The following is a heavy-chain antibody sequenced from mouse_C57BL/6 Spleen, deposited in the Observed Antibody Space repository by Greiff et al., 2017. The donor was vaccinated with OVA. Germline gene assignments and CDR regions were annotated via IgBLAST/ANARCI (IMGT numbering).Heavy chain of an antibody. D-gene: IGHD2-5*01. Sequence: EVHLVESGGGLVQPKGSLKLSCAASGFSFTTYAMNWVRQAPGQGLEWVARIRSKSNNYASYYADSVKDRFTISRDDSESMLYLQMNNLKTEDTAEYYCVRRVVDSNYGATGYWGQGTSVTVSS. J-gene: IGHJ4*01. CDR2: IRSKSNNYAS. CDR1: GFSFTTYA. CDR3: VRRVVDSNYGATGY. V-gene: IGHV10-1*01.